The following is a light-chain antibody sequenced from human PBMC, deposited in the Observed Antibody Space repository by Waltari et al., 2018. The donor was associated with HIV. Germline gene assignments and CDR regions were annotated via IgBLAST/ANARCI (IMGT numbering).Light chain of an antibody. J-gene: IGKJ1*01. Sequence: DIQMTQSPSTLSASVGDRVTLTCRASQSISTWLAWYPQKPGKAPKLLIYRASTLESGVPSRFSGSGSGTDFTLTISSLQPDDFATYFCQHYNNYPWTFGQGTKVETK. CDR3: QHYNNYPWT. CDR2: RAS. CDR1: QSISTW. V-gene: IGKV1-5*03.